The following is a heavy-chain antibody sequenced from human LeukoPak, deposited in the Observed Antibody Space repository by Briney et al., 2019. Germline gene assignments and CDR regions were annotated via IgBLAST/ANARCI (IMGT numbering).Heavy chain of an antibody. CDR3: AKEIYGDSTGGRFQH. Sequence: GGSLRLSCAASGFTVSSNYMSWVRQAPGKGLEWVSVISGSGGSTYYADSVKGRFTISRGNSKNTLYLQMKSLRAEDTAVYYCAKEIYGDSTGGRFQHWGQGTLVTVSS. J-gene: IGHJ1*01. V-gene: IGHV3-23*01. CDR2: ISGSGGST. D-gene: IGHD4-17*01. CDR1: GFTVSSNY.